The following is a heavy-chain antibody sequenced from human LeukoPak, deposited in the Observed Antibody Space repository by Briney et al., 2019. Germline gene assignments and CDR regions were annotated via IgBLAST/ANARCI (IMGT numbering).Heavy chain of an antibody. CDR1: GFTFDDYG. CDR2: IKWNGGST. D-gene: IGHD4-17*01. J-gene: IGHJ6*03. Sequence: PGGSLRLSCVASGFTFDDYGLSWVRQAPGKGLEWVSGIKWNGGSTGYADSVKGRFTISRDNSKNALYLQMNSLRAEDTAVYYCAKDSVKVTTVRRVPHYMDVWGKGTTVTISS. CDR3: AKDSVKVTTVRRVPHYMDV. V-gene: IGHV3-20*04.